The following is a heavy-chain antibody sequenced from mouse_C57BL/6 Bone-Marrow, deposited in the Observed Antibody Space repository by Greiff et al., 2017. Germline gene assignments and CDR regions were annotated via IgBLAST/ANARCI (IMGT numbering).Heavy chain of an antibody. CDR1: GFNIKDYY. V-gene: IGHV14-2*01. J-gene: IGHJ1*03. Sequence: EVKLMESGAELVKPGASVKLSCTASGFNIKDYYMHWVKQRTEQGLEWIGRIDPEDGETKYAPKFQGKATITADTSSNTAYLQLSSLTSEDTAVYYCARSFSYGNYSYWYFDVWGTGTTVTVSS. D-gene: IGHD2-1*01. CDR2: IDPEDGET. CDR3: ARSFSYGNYSYWYFDV.